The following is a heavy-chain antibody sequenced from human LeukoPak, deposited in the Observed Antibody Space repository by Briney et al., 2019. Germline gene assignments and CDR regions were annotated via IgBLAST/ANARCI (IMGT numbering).Heavy chain of an antibody. CDR1: GFTFSSSW. Sequence: HPGGSLRLSCAASGFTFSSSWVHWVRQAPGKGLVWVSRINPDGSGTDYADSVKGRFTISRDNAQNLLYLQMNSLRAEDTAVYYCARAGYYRFDYWGQGALVTVSS. CDR2: INPDGSGT. J-gene: IGHJ4*02. V-gene: IGHV3-74*01. D-gene: IGHD2-15*01. CDR3: ARAGYYRFDY.